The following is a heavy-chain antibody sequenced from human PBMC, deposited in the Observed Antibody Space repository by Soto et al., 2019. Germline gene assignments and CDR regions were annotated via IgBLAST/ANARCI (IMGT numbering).Heavy chain of an antibody. D-gene: IGHD4-17*01. CDR3: ARSNLHGDYYPRRYYGMDV. CDR1: GGTFSSYT. V-gene: IGHV1-69*02. J-gene: IGHJ6*02. CDR2: IIPILGIA. Sequence: QVQLVQSGAEVNKPGSSVKVSCKASGGTFSSYTISWVRQAPGQGLEWMGRIIPILGIANYAQKFQGRVTITADKSTSTAYMELSSLRSEDTAVYYCARSNLHGDYYPRRYYGMDVWGQGTTVTVSS.